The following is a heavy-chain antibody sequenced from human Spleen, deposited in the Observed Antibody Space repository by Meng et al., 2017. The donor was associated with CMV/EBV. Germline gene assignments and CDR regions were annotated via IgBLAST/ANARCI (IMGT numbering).Heavy chain of an antibody. D-gene: IGHD6-13*01. Sequence: ASVKVSCKASGYTFTGYYMHWVRQAPGQGLEWMGWINPNSGDTNYAQKFQGRVTMTRDTSISTAYMELSRLRSDDTAVYYCARDLTEERQLVFNYWGQGTLVTVSS. CDR1: GYTFTGYY. CDR3: ARDLTEERQLVFNY. J-gene: IGHJ4*02. V-gene: IGHV1-2*02. CDR2: INPNSGDT.